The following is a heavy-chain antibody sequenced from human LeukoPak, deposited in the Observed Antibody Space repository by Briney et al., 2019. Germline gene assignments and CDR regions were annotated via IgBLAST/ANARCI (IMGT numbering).Heavy chain of an antibody. CDR2: IWYDGSNE. CDR1: GFTFNTYG. V-gene: IGHV3-33*01. D-gene: IGHD1-26*01. J-gene: IGHJ4*02. Sequence: GGSLRLSCAASGFTFNTYGMHWVRQAQGKGLEWVTLIWYDGSNENYADSVKGRFTISRDNSRNTLYLQMNSLRGEDTAVYYCARGGLTIAEATTSWYLDYWGQGTLVTVSS. CDR3: ARGGLTIAEATTSWYLDY.